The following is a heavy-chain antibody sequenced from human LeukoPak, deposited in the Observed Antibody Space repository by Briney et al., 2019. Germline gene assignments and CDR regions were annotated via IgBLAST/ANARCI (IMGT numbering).Heavy chain of an antibody. D-gene: IGHD2-15*01. J-gene: IGHJ4*02. V-gene: IGHV3-23*01. CDR3: AKDCNGGNCYIDY. CDR1: GFTFTNYA. Sequence: GGSLRLSCAASGFTFTNYAMSWVRQAPGKGLEWVSGMSGRGVSTYYADSVKGRFTISSDNSKNTLYLQLNSLRAEDTAIYYCAKDCNGGNCYIDYWGQGTLVTVAS. CDR2: MSGRGVST.